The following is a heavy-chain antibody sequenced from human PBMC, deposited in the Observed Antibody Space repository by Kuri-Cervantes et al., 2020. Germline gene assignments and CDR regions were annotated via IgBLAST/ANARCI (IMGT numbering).Heavy chain of an antibody. D-gene: IGHD6-19*01. V-gene: IGHV4-39*02. CDR1: GGSISSSSYY. Sequence: ESLKISCTVSGGSISSSSYYWGWIRQPPGKGLEWIGSIYYSGSTYYNPSLKSRVTISVDTSKNQFSLKLSSVTAADTAVYYCARDLHSSGWHPRLGDVAFDIWGQGTMVTVSS. CDR3: ARDLHSSGWHPRLGDVAFDI. CDR2: IYYSGST. J-gene: IGHJ3*02.